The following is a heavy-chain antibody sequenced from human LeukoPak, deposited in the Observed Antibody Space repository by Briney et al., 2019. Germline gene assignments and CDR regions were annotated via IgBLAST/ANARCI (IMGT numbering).Heavy chain of an antibody. D-gene: IGHD6-13*01. CDR3: AREEIAAAGGFDY. CDR1: GFTFSSYE. V-gene: IGHV3-48*03. Sequence: PGGSLRLSCAASGFTFSSYEMNWVRQAPGKGLEWVSYISSSGSTIYYADSVKGRFTISRDNPKNTLYLQMNSLRAEDTAVYYCAREEIAAAGGFDYWGQGTLVTVSS. CDR2: ISSSGSTI. J-gene: IGHJ4*02.